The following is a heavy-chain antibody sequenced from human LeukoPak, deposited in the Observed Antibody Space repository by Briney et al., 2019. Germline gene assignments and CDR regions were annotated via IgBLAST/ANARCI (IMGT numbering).Heavy chain of an antibody. CDR2: ISGSGGST. Sequence: GGSLRLSCAASGFTFSSYAMSWVRQAPGKGLEWVSAISGSGGSTYYADSVKGRFTISRDNSKNTLYLQMNSLRAEDTAVYYCAKGMDYGSGPGHDAFDIWGQGTMVTVSS. D-gene: IGHD3-10*01. J-gene: IGHJ3*02. V-gene: IGHV3-23*01. CDR1: GFTFSSYA. CDR3: AKGMDYGSGPGHDAFDI.